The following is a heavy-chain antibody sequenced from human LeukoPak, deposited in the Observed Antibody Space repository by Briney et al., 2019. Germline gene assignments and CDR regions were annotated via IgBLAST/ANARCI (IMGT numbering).Heavy chain of an antibody. CDR2: IYTSGST. D-gene: IGHD1-26*01. CDR3: ARSDSGSYYSHYYYYMDV. J-gene: IGHJ6*03. Sequence: PSQPLSLTCTVSGGSIGSGSYYWSWIRQPAGKGLEWIGRIYTSGSTNYNPSLKSRVTISVDTSKNQFSLKLSSVTAADTAVYYCARSDSGSYYSHYYYYMDVWGKGTTVTVSS. CDR1: GGSIGSGSYY. V-gene: IGHV4-61*02.